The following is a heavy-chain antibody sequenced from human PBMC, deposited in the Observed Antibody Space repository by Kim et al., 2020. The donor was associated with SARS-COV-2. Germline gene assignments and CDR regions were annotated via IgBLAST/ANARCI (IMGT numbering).Heavy chain of an antibody. V-gene: IGHV1-69*01. Sequence: TANYAPKFQGRVTITADESTSTAYMELSSLRSEDTAVYYCARAKYGDFDYWGQGTLVTVSS. J-gene: IGHJ4*02. CDR3: ARAKYGDFDY. CDR2: TA. D-gene: IGHD2-8*01.